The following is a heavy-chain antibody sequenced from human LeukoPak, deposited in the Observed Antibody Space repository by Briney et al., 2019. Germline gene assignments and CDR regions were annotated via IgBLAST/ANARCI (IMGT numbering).Heavy chain of an antibody. V-gene: IGHV3-30-3*01. CDR2: ISYDGSNK. CDR3: ARGLYCSSTSRSTSYYYYYGMDV. CDR1: GFTFSSYA. Sequence: GGSLRLSCAASGFTFSSYAMHWVRQAPGKGLEWVAVISYDGSNKYYADSVKGRFTISRDNSKNTLYLQMNSLRAEDTAVYYCARGLYCSSTSRSTSYYYYYGMDVWGQGTTVTVSS. D-gene: IGHD2-2*02. J-gene: IGHJ6*02.